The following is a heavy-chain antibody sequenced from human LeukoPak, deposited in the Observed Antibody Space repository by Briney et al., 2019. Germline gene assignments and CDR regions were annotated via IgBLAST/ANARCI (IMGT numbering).Heavy chain of an antibody. CDR3: AKGGYCTSTSCYGYFDS. CDR2: ISSSSSYI. Sequence: PGGSLRLSCAASGFTFSSYSMNWVRQAPGKGLEWVSSISSSSSYIYYADSVKGRFTISRDNSKNTLYLQMNSLRAEDTAVYYCAKGGYCTSTSCYGYFDSWGQGTLVTVSS. V-gene: IGHV3-21*04. D-gene: IGHD2-2*01. CDR1: GFTFSSYS. J-gene: IGHJ4*02.